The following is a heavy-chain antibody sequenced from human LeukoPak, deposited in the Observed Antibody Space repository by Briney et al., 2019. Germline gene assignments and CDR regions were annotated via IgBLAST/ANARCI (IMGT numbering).Heavy chain of an antibody. D-gene: IGHD3-22*01. CDR1: GFTVSSNY. Sequence: GGSLRLSCAASGFTVSSNYMSWGRQAPGKGLEWVSVIYSGGSTYYADSVKGRFTISRDNSKNTLYLQMNSLRAEDTAVYYCARDVSYYDSSGYYYVGAFDYWGQGTLVTVSS. V-gene: IGHV3-66*01. J-gene: IGHJ4*02. CDR2: IYSGGST. CDR3: ARDVSYYDSSGYYYVGAFDY.